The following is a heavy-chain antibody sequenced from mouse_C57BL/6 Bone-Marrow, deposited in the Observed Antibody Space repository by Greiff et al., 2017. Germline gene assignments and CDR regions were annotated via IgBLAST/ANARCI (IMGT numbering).Heavy chain of an antibody. CDR2: IYPGDGDT. CDR3: ARIICGNSFDD. V-gene: IGHV1-80*01. Sequence: QVQLKESGAELVKPGASVKISCKASGYAFSSYWMNWVKQRPGKGLEWIGQIYPGDGDTNYNGKFKGKATLTADKSSSTAYMQLSSLTSEDSAVYFCARIICGNSFDDWGQGTTLTVSS. J-gene: IGHJ2*01. CDR1: GYAFSSYW. D-gene: IGHD2-1*01.